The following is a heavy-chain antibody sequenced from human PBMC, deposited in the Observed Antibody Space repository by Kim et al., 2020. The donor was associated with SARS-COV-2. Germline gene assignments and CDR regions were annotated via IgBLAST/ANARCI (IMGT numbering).Heavy chain of an antibody. Sequence: GGSLRLSCAASGFSFRDNAMHWVRQSPGKGLEWVAIIWYDGSNKYYGDSVKGRFTISRDNPRNTVYLQMNSVRDEDTAIYYCARGGTEARPDYWGQGTVVTVSS. V-gene: IGHV3-33*01. CDR1: GFSFRDNA. D-gene: IGHD6-6*01. J-gene: IGHJ4*02. CDR3: ARGGTEARPDY. CDR2: IWYDGSNK.